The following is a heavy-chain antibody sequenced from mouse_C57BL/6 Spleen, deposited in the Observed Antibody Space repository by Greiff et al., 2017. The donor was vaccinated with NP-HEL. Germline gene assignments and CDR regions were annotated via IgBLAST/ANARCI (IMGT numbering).Heavy chain of an antibody. V-gene: IGHV1-22*01. Sequence: EVQLQQSGPELVKPGASVKMSCKASGYTFTDYNMHWVKQSHGKSLEWIGYINPNNGGTSYNQKFKGKATLTVNKSSSTAYMELRSLTSEDSAVYYGARVYYYGSSYVYWYFDVWGTGTTVTVSS. D-gene: IGHD1-1*01. CDR3: ARVYYYGSSYVYWYFDV. CDR1: GYTFTDYN. CDR2: INPNNGGT. J-gene: IGHJ1*03.